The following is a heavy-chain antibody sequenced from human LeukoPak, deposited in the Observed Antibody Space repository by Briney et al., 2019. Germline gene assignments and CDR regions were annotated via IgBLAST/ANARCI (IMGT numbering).Heavy chain of an antibody. CDR2: IYHSGST. D-gene: IGHD6-19*01. Sequence: SETLSLTCAVSGYSISSGYYWGWIRQPPGKGLEWIGSIYHSGSTYYNPSLKSRVTISVDTSKNQFSLKLSSVTAADTAVYYCAREYSSGWYYFDYRGQGTLVTVSS. J-gene: IGHJ4*02. V-gene: IGHV4-38-2*02. CDR1: GYSISSGYY. CDR3: AREYSSGWYYFDY.